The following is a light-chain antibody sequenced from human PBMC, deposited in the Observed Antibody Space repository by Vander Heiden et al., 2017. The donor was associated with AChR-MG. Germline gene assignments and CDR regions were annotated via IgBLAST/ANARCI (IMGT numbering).Light chain of an antibody. Sequence: DIQMTQSPSSLSASVGDRVTITCRASQGISKYVFWYQQKTGKAPKLLIYAASTLQSGVPSRFSGSGSGTDFTLTISSLQPEDVATYYCQKYNSSPRTFGQGTKVEIK. CDR3: QKYNSSPRT. CDR2: AAS. CDR1: QGISKY. J-gene: IGKJ1*01. V-gene: IGKV1-27*01.